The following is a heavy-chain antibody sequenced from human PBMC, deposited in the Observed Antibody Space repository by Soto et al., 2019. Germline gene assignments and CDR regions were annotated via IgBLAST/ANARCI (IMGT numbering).Heavy chain of an antibody. J-gene: IGHJ6*02. Sequence: GGSLRLSCSASGFTFSSYAMHWVRQAPGKGLEYVSAISSNGGSTYYADSVKGRFTISRDNAKNTLYLQMNSLRAEDTAVYYCARVFREAAAGTGMDVWGQGTTVTVSS. CDR2: ISSNGGST. D-gene: IGHD6-13*01. CDR1: GFTFSSYA. V-gene: IGHV3-64*04. CDR3: ARVFREAAAGTGMDV.